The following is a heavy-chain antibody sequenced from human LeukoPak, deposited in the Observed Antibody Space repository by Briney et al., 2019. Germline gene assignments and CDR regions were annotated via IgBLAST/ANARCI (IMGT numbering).Heavy chain of an antibody. CDR1: GFTFDDYG. D-gene: IGHD2-15*01. CDR3: ARDICSGGSCYFDY. Sequence: GGSLRLSCAASGFTFDDYGMSWVRQAPGKGLEWVSSINWNGGDTGYTDSVKGRFTISRDNAKNSLYLQMNSLRGEDTALYYCARDICSGGSCYFDYWGQGTPVTASS. V-gene: IGHV3-20*04. CDR2: INWNGGDT. J-gene: IGHJ4*02.